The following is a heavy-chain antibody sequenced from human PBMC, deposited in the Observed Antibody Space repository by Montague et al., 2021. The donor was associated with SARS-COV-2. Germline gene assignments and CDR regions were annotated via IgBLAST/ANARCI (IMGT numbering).Heavy chain of an antibody. Sequence: TLSLTCTVSGGSISSGGYYWSWIRQHPGKGLEWIGYIYYSGSTYYNPSLKSRVTISVDTSKNQFSLKLSSVTAADTAVYYCARARRGSGPGSYFGILVNWIDPWGQGTLVTVSS. CDR3: ARARRGSGPGSYFGILVNWIDP. D-gene: IGHD3-10*01. CDR1: GGSISSGGYY. V-gene: IGHV4-31*03. J-gene: IGHJ5*02. CDR2: IYYSGST.